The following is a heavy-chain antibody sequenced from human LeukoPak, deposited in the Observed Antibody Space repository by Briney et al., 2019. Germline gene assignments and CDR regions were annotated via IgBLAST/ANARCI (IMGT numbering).Heavy chain of an antibody. Sequence: GGSLRLSCAASGFTFSSYSMNWVRQAPGKGLEWVSSISSSSSYMYYADSVKGRFTISRDNAKNSLYLQMNSLRAEDTAVYYCARGNSWSGSPLDYWGQGTLVTVSS. V-gene: IGHV3-21*01. CDR1: GFTFSSYS. CDR2: ISSSSSYM. CDR3: ARGNSWSGSPLDY. J-gene: IGHJ4*02. D-gene: IGHD3-3*01.